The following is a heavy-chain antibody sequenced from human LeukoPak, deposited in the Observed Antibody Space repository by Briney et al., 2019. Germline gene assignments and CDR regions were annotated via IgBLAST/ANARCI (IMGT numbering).Heavy chain of an antibody. J-gene: IGHJ5*02. V-gene: IGHV1-46*01. CDR3: ARSYSGSYREDYFDP. D-gene: IGHD1-26*01. CDR2: LNPSGGFT. Sequence: ASVKVSCKASGYTFTSHYVHWVRQAPGQGLEWMGVLNPSGGFTAYAQNFQGRVTITWDMSTSTVYMDMSSLRSEDTAVYYCARSYSGSYREDYFDPWGQGTLVTVSS. CDR1: GYTFTSHY.